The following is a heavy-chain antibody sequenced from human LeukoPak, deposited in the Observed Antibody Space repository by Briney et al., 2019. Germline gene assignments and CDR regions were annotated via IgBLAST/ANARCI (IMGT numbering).Heavy chain of an antibody. CDR2: IYYSGST. CDR3: ARGGVRQRDHYYYYGMDV. CDR1: GGSISSYY. D-gene: IGHD1-1*01. Sequence: SESLSLTCTVSGGSISSYYWSWIRQPPGKGLEWIGYIYYSGSTNYNPSLKSRVTISVDTSKNQFSLKLSSVTAADTAVYYCARGGVRQRDHYYYYGMDVWGKGTTVTVSS. J-gene: IGHJ6*04. V-gene: IGHV4-59*01.